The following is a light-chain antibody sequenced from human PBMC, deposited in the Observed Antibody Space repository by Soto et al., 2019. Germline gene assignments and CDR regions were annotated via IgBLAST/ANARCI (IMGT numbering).Light chain of an antibody. J-gene: IGKJ2*01. CDR1: QSLAYIDGNTY. CDR3: MHGTHWPPYT. CDR2: KVS. Sequence: EVVMTQSPLSLPVTLGQPASISCRSSQSLAYIDGNTYLSWFQQRPGQSPRRLIYKVSNRESGVPERFSGSGSGTNFTLKISGVEAVDVGVYYCMHGTHWPPYTFGQGTKLEIK. V-gene: IGKV2-30*01.